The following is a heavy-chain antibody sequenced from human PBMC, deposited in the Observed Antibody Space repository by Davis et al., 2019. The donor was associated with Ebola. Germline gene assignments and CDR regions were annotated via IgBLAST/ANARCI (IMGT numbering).Heavy chain of an antibody. CDR3: ARDGPYPHYGMDV. CDR2: IYYSGST. CDR1: GGSISSYY. V-gene: IGHV4-59*01. J-gene: IGHJ6*02. D-gene: IGHD3-16*01. Sequence: PGGSLRLSCTVSGGSISSYYWSWIRQPPGKGLEWIGYIYYSGSTNYNPSLKSRVTISVDTSKNQFSLKLSSVTAADTAVYYCARDGPYPHYGMDVWGQGTTVTVPS.